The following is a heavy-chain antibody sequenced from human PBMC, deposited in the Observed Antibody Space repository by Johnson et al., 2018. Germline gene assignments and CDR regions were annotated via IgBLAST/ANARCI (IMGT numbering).Heavy chain of an antibody. J-gene: IGHJ3*02. D-gene: IGHD3-3*01. CDR3: AKDRVSRSSGYYSGAFDI. Sequence: EVQLLESGGGVVQPGRSLRLSCAASGFTFSSYGMHWVRQAPGKGLEWVSAISGSGGSTYYADSVKGRFTISRDNSKNTRYLQMNSLRAEDTAVYYCAKDRVSRSSGYYSGAFDIWGQGTMVTVSS. CDR2: ISGSGGST. CDR1: GFTFSSYG. V-gene: IGHV3-23*01.